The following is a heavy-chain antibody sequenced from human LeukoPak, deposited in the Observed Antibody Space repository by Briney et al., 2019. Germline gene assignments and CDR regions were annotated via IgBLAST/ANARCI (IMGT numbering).Heavy chain of an antibody. CDR3: ASSLKEGSYVGTDLLFDY. D-gene: IGHD1-26*01. J-gene: IGHJ4*02. CDR2: ISGSGGST. V-gene: IGHV3-23*01. CDR1: GFTFSSYA. Sequence: GGSLRLSCAASGFTFSSYAMSWVRQAPGKGLEWVSAISGSGGSTYYADSVKGRFTISRDNSKNTLYLQMNSLRAEDTAVYYCASSLKEGSYVGTDLLFDYWGQGTLVTVSS.